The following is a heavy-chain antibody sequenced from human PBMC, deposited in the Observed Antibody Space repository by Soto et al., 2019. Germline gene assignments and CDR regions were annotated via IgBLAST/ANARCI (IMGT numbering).Heavy chain of an antibody. CDR1: GYTFTSYY. CDR2: INPYNGST. J-gene: IGHJ4*02. Sequence: ASVKVSCKASGYTFTSYYISWVRQAPGQGLEWMGWINPYNGSTNYAQKFQGRVTMTTDTSTSTAYMELRRLRSDDTAVYYCARGPYCCGDCYSDYWGQGTLVTVSS. V-gene: IGHV1-18*04. D-gene: IGHD2-21*02. CDR3: ARGPYCCGDCYSDY.